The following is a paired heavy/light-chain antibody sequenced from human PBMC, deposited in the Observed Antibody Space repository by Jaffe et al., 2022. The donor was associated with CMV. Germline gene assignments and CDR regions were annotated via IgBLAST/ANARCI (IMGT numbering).Light chain of an antibody. CDR1: NIGSKS. J-gene: IGLJ2*01. CDR3: QVWDSSSDHSVV. V-gene: IGLV3-21*04. CDR2: YDS. Sequence: SYVLTQPPSVSVAPGKTARITCGGNNIGSKSVHWYQQKPGQAPVLVIYYDSDRPSGIPERFSGSNSGNTATLTISRVEAGDEADYYCQVWDSSSDHSVVFGGGTKLTVL.
Heavy chain of an antibody. CDR3: ARVIHYYDSSGYYPQVVTDAFDI. CDR1: GFTFSSYW. CDR2: IKQDGSEK. V-gene: IGHV3-7*03. Sequence: EVQLVESGGGLVQPGGSLRLSCAASGFTFSSYWMSWVRQAPGKGLEWVANIKQDGSEKYYVDSVKGRFTISRDNAKNSLYLQMNSLRAEDTAVYYCARVIHYYDSSGYYPQVVTDAFDIWGQGTMVTVSS. J-gene: IGHJ3*02. D-gene: IGHD3-22*01.